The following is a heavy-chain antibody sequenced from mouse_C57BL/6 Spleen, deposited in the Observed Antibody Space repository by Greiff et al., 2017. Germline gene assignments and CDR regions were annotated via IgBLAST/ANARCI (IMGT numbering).Heavy chain of an antibody. D-gene: IGHD1-1*01. V-gene: IGHV1-64*01. Sequence: QVHVKQPGAELVKPGASVKLSCKASGYTFTSYWMHWVKQRPGQGLEWIGMIHPNSGSTNYNEKFKSKATLTVDKSSSTAYMQLSSLTSEDSAVYNCARYYYGSSYEMDYWGQGTSVTVSS. CDR1: GYTFTSYW. CDR2: IHPNSGST. CDR3: ARYYYGSSYEMDY. J-gene: IGHJ4*01.